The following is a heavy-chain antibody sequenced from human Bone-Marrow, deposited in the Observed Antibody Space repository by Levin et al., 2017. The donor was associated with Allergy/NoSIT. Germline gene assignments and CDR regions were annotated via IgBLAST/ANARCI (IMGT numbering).Heavy chain of an antibody. CDR3: ATGQGHLVGPP. CDR2: MNPKSGNT. CDR1: GDTFSSYD. Sequence: PAASVKVSCKASGDTFSSYDINWVRQASGQGLEWMGWMNPKSGNTVYAQKFQGRVTITRNTSISTAYMDLSSLRSDDTAVYYCATGQGHLVGPPWGQGTLVTVSS. D-gene: IGHD6-6*01. V-gene: IGHV1-8*01. J-gene: IGHJ5*02.